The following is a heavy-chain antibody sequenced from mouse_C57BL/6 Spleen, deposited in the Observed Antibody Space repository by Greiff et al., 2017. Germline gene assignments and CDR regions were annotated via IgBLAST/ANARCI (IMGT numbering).Heavy chain of an antibody. CDR3: ARAYYYSSSPLDD. CDR2: IYPRVGST. CDR1: GYTFTSYD. D-gene: IGHD1-1*01. V-gene: IGHV1-85*01. J-gene: IGHJ2*02. Sequence: VQLQQSGPELVKPGASVKLSCKASGYTFTSYDINWVKQRPGQGLEWIGWIYPRVGSTKYNELFKGKATFPVDTSSSTAYMELHMLTSYDSAVYFCARAYYYSSSPLDDWGQGTSLTVSS.